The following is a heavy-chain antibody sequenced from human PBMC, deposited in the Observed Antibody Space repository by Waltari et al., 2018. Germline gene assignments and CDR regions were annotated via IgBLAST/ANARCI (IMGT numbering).Heavy chain of an antibody. CDR2: ISSDGSYV. J-gene: IGHJ4*02. CDR3: ARVSAEMAFDQ. V-gene: IGHV3-21*01. D-gene: IGHD5-12*01. CDR1: GFTFSRHS. Sequence: EVQLVESGGGLVKPGGSLSLSCVASGFTFSRHSMNWFRQAPGKGLEWVSSISSDGSYVYYGDSAKGRFTISRDNAKNSLYLEVSSLRVDDTAVYSCARVSAEMAFDQWGQGTLVTVSS.